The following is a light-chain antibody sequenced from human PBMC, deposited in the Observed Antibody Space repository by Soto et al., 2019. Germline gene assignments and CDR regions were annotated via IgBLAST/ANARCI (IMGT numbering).Light chain of an antibody. V-gene: IGKV3-11*01. Sequence: EIVLTQSPATLSLSPGERATLSCRASQSVSSYLAWYQQKPGQAPRLLIYDTSNRATGIPARFSGSGSGTDFTLTISSLEPEDFADYYCQQRSNWPPLTFGGGTKVEIK. CDR1: QSVSSY. CDR2: DTS. J-gene: IGKJ4*01. CDR3: QQRSNWPPLT.